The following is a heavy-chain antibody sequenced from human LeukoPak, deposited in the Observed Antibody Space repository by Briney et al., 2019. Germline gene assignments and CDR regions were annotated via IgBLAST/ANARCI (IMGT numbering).Heavy chain of an antibody. V-gene: IGHV6-1*01. CDR2: TYYRSKWYN. CDR1: GDRVSSNSAA. J-gene: IGHJ6*03. D-gene: IGHD6-13*01. CDR3: ARGIGSSWDKYYYYMDV. Sequence: SQTLSLTCAISGDRVSSNSAAWNWIRQSPSRGLEWLGRTYYRSKWYNDYAVSVKSRITINPDTSNNQFSLQLNSVTPEDTAVYYCARGIGSSWDKYYYYMDVWGKGTTVTISS.